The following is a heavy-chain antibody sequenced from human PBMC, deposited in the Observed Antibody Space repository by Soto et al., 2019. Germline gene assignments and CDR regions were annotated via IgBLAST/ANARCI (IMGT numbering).Heavy chain of an antibody. CDR3: AKGPYSTSAYYGSDV. D-gene: IGHD6-13*01. J-gene: IGHJ6*02. Sequence: GGSLRLSCGASGFTFSNYGMSWVRQAPGKGLEWVSVISASGEKTYYADSVKGRFTISRDDSKNTVYLQMNSLRAEDTAVYYCAKGPYSTSAYYGSDVWGQGTTVTVSS. CDR2: ISASGEKT. CDR1: GFTFSNYG. V-gene: IGHV3-23*01.